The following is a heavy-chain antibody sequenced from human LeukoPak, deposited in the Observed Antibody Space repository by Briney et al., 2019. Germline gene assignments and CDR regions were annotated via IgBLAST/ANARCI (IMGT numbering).Heavy chain of an antibody. J-gene: IGHJ4*02. D-gene: IGHD3-22*01. CDR2: ISSSSSYI. CDR1: GFTFSSYS. Sequence: GGSLRLSCAASGFTFSSYSMNWVRQAPGKGPEWVSSISSSSSYIYYADSVKGRFTISRDNAKNSLYLQMNSLRAEDTAVYYCARDLPLNNYYDSSGYYDYWGQGTLVTVSS. CDR3: ARDLPLNNYYDSSGYYDY. V-gene: IGHV3-21*01.